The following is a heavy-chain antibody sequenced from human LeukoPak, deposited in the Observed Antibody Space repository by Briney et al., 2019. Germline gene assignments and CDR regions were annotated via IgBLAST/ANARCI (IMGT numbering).Heavy chain of an antibody. CDR1: GFTFSNYV. D-gene: IGHD1-14*01. J-gene: IGHJ1*01. CDR3: ARLSGYGTWDFQH. Sequence: GGSLRLSCAASGFTFSNYVMHWVRQAPGQGLEYVSAISSNGGSTYYANSVKGRFTISRDNSKNTLYLQLGSLRAEDMAVYYCARLSGYGTWDFQHWGQGTLVTVSS. V-gene: IGHV3-64*01. CDR2: ISSNGGST.